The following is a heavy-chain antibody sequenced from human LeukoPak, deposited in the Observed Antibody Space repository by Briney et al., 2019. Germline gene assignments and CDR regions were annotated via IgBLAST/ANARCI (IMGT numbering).Heavy chain of an antibody. CDR2: ISGSGGST. J-gene: IGHJ5*02. D-gene: IGHD3-10*01. Sequence: PGGSLRLSCAASGFIVSSNYMSWVRQAPGKGLEWVSTISGSGGSTDYVDSVKGRFTISRDNSKNTLYMQMNSLRAEDTALYYCTKRPDNYGAGNWLDPWGQGTLVTVSS. CDR3: TKRPDNYGAGNWLDP. CDR1: GFIVSSNY. V-gene: IGHV3-23*01.